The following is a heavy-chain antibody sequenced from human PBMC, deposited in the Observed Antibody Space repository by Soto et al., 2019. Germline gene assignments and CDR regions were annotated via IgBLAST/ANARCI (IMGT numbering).Heavy chain of an antibody. Sequence: ASVKVSCKASGYTFTSYGISWVRQAPGQGLEWMGGIIPNIGKANYAQKFQGRVTITADESTSTAYMELSSLRSEDTAVYYCARDREDDSSGYYYGPFYYWGQGTLVTVSS. CDR1: GYTFTSYG. V-gene: IGHV1-69*13. CDR3: ARDREDDSSGYYYGPFYY. J-gene: IGHJ4*02. D-gene: IGHD3-22*01. CDR2: IIPNIGKA.